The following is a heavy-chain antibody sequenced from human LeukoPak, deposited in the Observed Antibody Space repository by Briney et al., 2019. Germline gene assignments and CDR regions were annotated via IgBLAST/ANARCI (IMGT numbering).Heavy chain of an antibody. CDR2: ISGSGGST. CDR1: GFTFSSYA. Sequence: GGSLRLSCAASGFTFSSYAMSWVRQAPGKGLEWVSAISGSGGSTYYADSVKGRFTISRDNSKNTLYLQMNSLRAEDTAVYYCAKDPVPAALSYYYYYMDVWGKGTTVTVSS. D-gene: IGHD2-2*01. V-gene: IGHV3-23*01. CDR3: AKDPVPAALSYYYYYMDV. J-gene: IGHJ6*03.